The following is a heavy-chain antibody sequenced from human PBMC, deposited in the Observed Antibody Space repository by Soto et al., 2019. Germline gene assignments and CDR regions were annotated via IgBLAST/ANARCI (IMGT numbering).Heavy chain of an antibody. J-gene: IGHJ4*02. CDR1: GGSISSGGYY. D-gene: IGHD2-15*01. V-gene: IGHV4-31*03. Sequence: SETLSLTCTVSGGSISSGGYYWSWIRQHPGKGLEWIGCIYYSGSTYYNPSLKSRVTISVDTSKNHFSLKLISVTTAYTSVYFFSLEGYFGRWIHLLYSWGQGTLVT. CDR2: IYYSGST. CDR3: SLEGYFGRWIHLLYS.